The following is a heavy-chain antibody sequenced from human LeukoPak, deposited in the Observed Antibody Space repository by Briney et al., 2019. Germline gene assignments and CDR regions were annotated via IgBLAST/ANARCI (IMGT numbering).Heavy chain of an antibody. V-gene: IGHV3-23*01. Sequence: GGSLRLSCAASGFTFSSYAMSWVRQAPGKGLEWVSAISGSGGSTYYADSVKGRFTISRDNSKNTLYLQMNSLRAEDTAVYYCAKGYYDYVWGSYHFDYWGQGILVTVSS. J-gene: IGHJ4*02. D-gene: IGHD3-16*02. CDR3: AKGYYDYVWGSYHFDY. CDR1: GFTFSSYA. CDR2: ISGSGGST.